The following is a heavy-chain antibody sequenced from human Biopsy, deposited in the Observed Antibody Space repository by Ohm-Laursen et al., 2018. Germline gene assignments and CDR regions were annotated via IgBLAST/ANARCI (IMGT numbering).Heavy chain of an antibody. CDR1: EGTFSNYG. CDR3: ATKLTGYFHH. D-gene: IGHD3-9*01. CDR2: NIPILGTG. V-gene: IGHV1-69*06. Sequence: SSVKVSCKAPEGTFSNYGVDWVREAPGQGLEWLGGNIPILGTGNYAHQFQDRVTVVADTSTSTATMELRSLRSDDTAVYYCATKLTGYFHHWGQGTLVIVSS. J-gene: IGHJ1*01.